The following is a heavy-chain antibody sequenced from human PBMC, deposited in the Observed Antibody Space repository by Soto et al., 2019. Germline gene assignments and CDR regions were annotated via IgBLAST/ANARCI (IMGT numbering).Heavy chain of an antibody. Sequence: EVQLVQSGAEVKKPGESLKISCKGSGYSFTSFWIGWVRQMPGKGLEWMGIDSRYSPSFQGQVTISSDKSISTAYLQWSSLKASDTAIYYCARLNDSRDFEYFQHWGQGTLVTVSS. J-gene: IGHJ1*01. CDR3: ARLNDSRDFEYFQH. CDR1: GYSFTSFW. V-gene: IGHV5-51*03. D-gene: IGHD4-17*01. CDR2: DS.